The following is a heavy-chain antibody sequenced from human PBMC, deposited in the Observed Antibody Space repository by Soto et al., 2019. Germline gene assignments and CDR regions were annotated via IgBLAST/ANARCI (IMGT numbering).Heavy chain of an antibody. J-gene: IGHJ6*02. CDR3: ASAQDYYGSDV. V-gene: IGHV5-51*01. Sequence: GASLQISWKGSGYILTSYWIGWVLQMPGKGLEWMGIIYPGDSDTRYSPSFQGQVTISADKSISTAYLQWSSLKASDTARYYCASAQDYYGSDVCGHRTTVTVS. CDR1: GYILTSYW. CDR2: IYPGDSDT.